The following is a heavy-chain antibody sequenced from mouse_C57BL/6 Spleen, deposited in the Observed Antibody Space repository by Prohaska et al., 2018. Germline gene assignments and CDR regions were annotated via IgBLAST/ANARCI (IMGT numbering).Heavy chain of an antibody. CDR2: IYWDDDK. Sequence: QVTLKESGPGILQSSQTLSLTCSFSGFSLSTSGMGVSWIRQPSGKGLEWLAHIYWDDDKRYNPSLKSRLTISKDTSRNQVFLKITSVDTADTATYYCARRKGDYDYAMDYWVQGTSVTVSS. J-gene: IGHJ4*01. CDR3: ARRKGDYDYAMDY. D-gene: IGHD2-4*01. V-gene: IGHV8-12*01. CDR1: GFSLSTSGMG.